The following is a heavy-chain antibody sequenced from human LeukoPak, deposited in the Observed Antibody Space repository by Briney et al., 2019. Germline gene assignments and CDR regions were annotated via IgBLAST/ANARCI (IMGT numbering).Heavy chain of an antibody. Sequence: GRSLRLSCAASGFTFSSYAMHWVRQAPGKGLEWVAVISYDGSNKYYADSVKGRFTISRDNSKNTLYLQMNSLRSDDTAVYYCARWRGRAGLDYWGQGTLVTVSS. CDR1: GFTFSSYA. J-gene: IGHJ4*02. CDR3: ARWRGRAGLDY. V-gene: IGHV3-30*01. CDR2: ISYDGSNK. D-gene: IGHD6-13*01.